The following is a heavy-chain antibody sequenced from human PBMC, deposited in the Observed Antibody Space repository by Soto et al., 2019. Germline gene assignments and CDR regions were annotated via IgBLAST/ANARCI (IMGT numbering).Heavy chain of an antibody. D-gene: IGHD3-9*01. J-gene: IGHJ6*04. CDR1: GFTFSSYS. CDR2: ISSSSSYI. CDR3: ARDLSDDILTGYYSGSLDV. Sequence: GGSLRLSCAASGFTFSSYSMNWVRQAPGKGLEWVSSISSSSSYIYYADSVKGRFTISRDNAKNSLYLQMNSLRAEDTAVYYCARDLSDDILTGYYSGSLDVWGKGTTVTVSS. V-gene: IGHV3-21*01.